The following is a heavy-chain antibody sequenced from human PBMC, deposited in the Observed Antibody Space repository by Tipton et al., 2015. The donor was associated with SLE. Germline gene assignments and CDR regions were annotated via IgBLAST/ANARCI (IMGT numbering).Heavy chain of an antibody. CDR3: ARPPLGGGTDDAFDI. CDR1: GSSISSYY. Sequence: TLSLTCTVSGSSISSYYWSWIRQPPGKGLEWIGYIYYSGSTNYNPSLKSRVTISVATSKNQFSLKLSPVTAADTAVYYCARPPLGGGTDDAFDIWGQGTMVTVSS. V-gene: IGHV4-59*08. CDR2: IYYSGST. D-gene: IGHD3-16*01. J-gene: IGHJ3*02.